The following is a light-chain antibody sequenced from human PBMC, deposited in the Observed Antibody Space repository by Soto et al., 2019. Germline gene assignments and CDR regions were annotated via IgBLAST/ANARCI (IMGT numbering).Light chain of an antibody. V-gene: IGKV1-6*01. Sequence: AIPMTQSPSSVSASVGDRVTITCRASQGIRNELGWYQQKPGKAPKLLIDSASSLQSGVPSRFSGSGSGTDFILTISGLQPEDFATYFCLQDFTYPRTFGQGTKV. CDR2: SAS. CDR3: LQDFTYPRT. CDR1: QGIRNE. J-gene: IGKJ1*01.